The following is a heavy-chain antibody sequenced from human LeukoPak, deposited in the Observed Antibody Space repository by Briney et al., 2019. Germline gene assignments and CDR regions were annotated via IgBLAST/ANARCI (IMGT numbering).Heavy chain of an antibody. CDR2: IYYSGST. CDR3: ARDESPDYGEVWFDP. D-gene: IGHD4-17*01. J-gene: IGHJ5*02. V-gene: IGHV4-39*02. Sequence: SETLSLTCTVSGGSISSSSYYWGWIRQPPGKGLEWIGSIYYSGSTYYNPSLKSRVTISVDTSKNQFSLKLSSVTAADTAVYYCARDESPDYGEVWFDPWGQGTLVTVSS. CDR1: GGSISSSSYY.